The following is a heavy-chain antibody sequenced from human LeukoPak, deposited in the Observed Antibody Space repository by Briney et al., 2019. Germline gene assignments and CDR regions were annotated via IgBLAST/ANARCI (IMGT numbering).Heavy chain of an antibody. CDR1: GGSFSGYY. Sequence: PSETLSLTCAVYGGSFSGYYWSWIRQPPGKGLEWIGGINHSGSTNYNPSLKSRVTISVDTSKNQFSLKLSSVTAADAAVYYCARGEGIVGATFYFDYWGQGTLVTVSS. D-gene: IGHD1-26*01. V-gene: IGHV4-34*01. CDR2: INHSGST. J-gene: IGHJ4*02. CDR3: ARGEGIVGATFYFDY.